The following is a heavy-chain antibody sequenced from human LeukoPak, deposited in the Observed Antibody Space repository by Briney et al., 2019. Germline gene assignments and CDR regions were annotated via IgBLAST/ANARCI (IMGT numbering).Heavy chain of an antibody. CDR1: GFTFSSYA. Sequence: PGGSLRLSCAASGFTFSSYAMSWVRQAPGKGLEWVSAISGSGGSTYYADSVKGRFTISRDNSKNTLYLQMNSLRAEDTAVYYRAKDFGPRGDFWSGYYESGAFDIWGQGTMVTVSS. CDR2: ISGSGGST. D-gene: IGHD3-3*01. CDR3: AKDFGPRGDFWSGYYESGAFDI. J-gene: IGHJ3*02. V-gene: IGHV3-23*01.